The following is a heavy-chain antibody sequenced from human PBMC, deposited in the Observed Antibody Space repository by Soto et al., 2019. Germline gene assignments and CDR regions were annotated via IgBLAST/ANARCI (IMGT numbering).Heavy chain of an antibody. CDR2: ISGSGGST. J-gene: IGHJ4*02. D-gene: IGHD6-6*01. V-gene: IGHV3-23*01. CDR3: AKEKYSSSSGSFDY. Sequence: GSLRLSYAACGFTFSSYAMSWVRQAPGKGLEWVSAISGSGGSTYYADSVKGRFTISRDNSKNTLYLQMNSLRAEDTAVYYCAKEKYSSSSGSFDYWGQGTLVTVSS. CDR1: GFTFSSYA.